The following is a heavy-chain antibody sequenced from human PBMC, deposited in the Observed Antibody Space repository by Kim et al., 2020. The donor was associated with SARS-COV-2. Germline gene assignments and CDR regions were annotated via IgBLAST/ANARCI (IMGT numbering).Heavy chain of an antibody. D-gene: IGHD3-16*01. Sequence: SVKVSCKASGGTFSSYTISWVRQAPGQGLEWMGRIIPILGIANYAQKFQGRVTITADKSTSTAYMELSSLRSEDTAVYYCARGGTEADYYYGMDVWGQGTTVTVSS. CDR1: GGTFSSYT. J-gene: IGHJ6*02. CDR2: IIPILGIA. CDR3: ARGGTEADYYYGMDV. V-gene: IGHV1-69*02.